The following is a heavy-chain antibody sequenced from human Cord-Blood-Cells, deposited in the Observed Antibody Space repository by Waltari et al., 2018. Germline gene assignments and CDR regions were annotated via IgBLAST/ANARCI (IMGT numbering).Heavy chain of an antibody. J-gene: IGHJ4*02. CDR1: GYTLPGYY. CDR2: INPNSGGT. Sequence: QVQLVQSGAEVKKPGASVKVSCKASGYTLPGYYMPGGRQAPGQGLEWMGWINPNSGGTNYAQKFQGRVTMTRDTSISTAYMELSRLRSDDTAVYYCAGTRYYGSGSYDYWGQGTLVTVSS. V-gene: IGHV1-2*02. CDR3: AGTRYYGSGSYDY. D-gene: IGHD3-10*01.